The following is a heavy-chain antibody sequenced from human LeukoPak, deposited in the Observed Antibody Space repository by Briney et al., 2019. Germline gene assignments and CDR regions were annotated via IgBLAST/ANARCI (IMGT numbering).Heavy chain of an antibody. CDR2: ISYDGSNK. V-gene: IGHV3-30-3*02. CDR3: SKHGYSSGWPQVPCDY. J-gene: IGHJ4*02. D-gene: IGHD6-19*01. Sequence: PGRSLRLSCAASGFTFSSYAMHWVRQAPGKGLEWVAVISYDGSNKYYADSVKGRFTISRDNSKKTLYLQMNSLRAEDTAVYYCSKHGYSSGWPQVPCDYWGQGTLVTVSS. CDR1: GFTFSSYA.